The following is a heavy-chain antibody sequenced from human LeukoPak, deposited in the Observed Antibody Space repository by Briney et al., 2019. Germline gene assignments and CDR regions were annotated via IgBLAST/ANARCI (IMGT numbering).Heavy chain of an antibody. Sequence: SETLSLTCTVSGGSISSGDYYWSWIRQHPEKGLEWIGYIYHSGSTYYNPSLKSRVTISVDTSNNQFSLKLSSVTAADTAMYYCAREFRGYARQYYFDYWGQGTLVTVSS. CDR3: AREFRGYARQYYFDY. D-gene: IGHD2-2*01. CDR2: IYHSGST. CDR1: GGSISSGDYY. J-gene: IGHJ4*02. V-gene: IGHV4-31*03.